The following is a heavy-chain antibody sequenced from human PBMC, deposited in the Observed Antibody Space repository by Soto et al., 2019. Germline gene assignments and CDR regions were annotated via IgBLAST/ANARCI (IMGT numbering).Heavy chain of an antibody. J-gene: IGHJ6*02. V-gene: IGHV1-69*06. CDR3: ASGGQQLVSDYYYYGMDV. CDR1: GGTSSSYA. D-gene: IGHD6-13*01. CDR2: IIPIFGTA. Sequence: SVKVSCKASGGTSSSYAISWVRQAPGQGLEWMGGIIPIFGTANYAQKFQGRVTITADKSTSTAYMELSSLRSEDTAVYYCASGGQQLVSDYYYYGMDVWGQGTTVTVSS.